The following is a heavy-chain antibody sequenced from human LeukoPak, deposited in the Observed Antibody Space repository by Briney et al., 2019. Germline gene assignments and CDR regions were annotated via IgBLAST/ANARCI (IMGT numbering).Heavy chain of an antibody. Sequence: ASVKVSCKASGYTFTSYYMHWVRQAPGQGPEWMGIINPSGGSTTYAQKFQGRVTMTRDTSTTTVYMELSSLRSEDTDVYYCARGGEMAKVPHLYYFDDWGQGTLVTVSS. CDR2: INPSGGST. CDR3: ARGGEMAKVPHLYYFDD. D-gene: IGHD5-24*01. J-gene: IGHJ4*02. V-gene: IGHV1-46*01. CDR1: GYTFTSYY.